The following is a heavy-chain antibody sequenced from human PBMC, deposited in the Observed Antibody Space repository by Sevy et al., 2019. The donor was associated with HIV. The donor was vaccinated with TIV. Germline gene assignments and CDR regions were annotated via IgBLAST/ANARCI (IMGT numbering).Heavy chain of an antibody. CDR3: AKDGGYDSFDI. V-gene: IGHV3-23*01. Sequence: GGSLRLSCVASGFTFSIYAMSWVRRAPGKGLEWVSAHRGSDSKTHYLDSVKGRFTVSRDGAKNTLYLQMNSLRAEDTAVSYCAKDGGYDSFDIWGQGTMVTVSS. CDR2: HRGSDSKT. D-gene: IGHD3-22*01. CDR1: GFTFSIYA. J-gene: IGHJ3*02.